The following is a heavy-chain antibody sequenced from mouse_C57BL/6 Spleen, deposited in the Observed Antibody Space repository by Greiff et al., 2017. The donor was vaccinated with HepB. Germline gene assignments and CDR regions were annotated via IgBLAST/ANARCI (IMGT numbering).Heavy chain of an antibody. CDR1: GYTFTSYG. J-gene: IGHJ2*01. V-gene: IGHV1-81*01. D-gene: IGHD2-3*01. CDR2: IYPRSGNT. CDR3: ARRNPGIYDGYEGFDY. Sequence: QVQLQQSGAELARPGASVKLSCKASGYTFTSYGISWVKQRTGQGLEWIGEIYPRSGNTYYNEKFKGKATLTADKSSSTAYMELRSLTSEDSAVYFCARRNPGIYDGYEGFDYWGQGTTLTVSS.